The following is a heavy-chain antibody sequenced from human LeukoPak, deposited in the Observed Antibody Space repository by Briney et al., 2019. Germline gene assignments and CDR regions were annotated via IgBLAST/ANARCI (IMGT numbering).Heavy chain of an antibody. CDR3: ARDYAFDI. Sequence: SETLSLTCTVSGGSLSSGLYYWTWIRQPPGKGLEWIGHIYHSGSTYYNPSLKSRVTISVDTSKNQFSLKLSSVTAADTAVYYCARDYAFDIWGQGTMVTVSS. V-gene: IGHV4-30-2*01. CDR2: IYHSGST. J-gene: IGHJ3*02. CDR1: GGSLSSGLYY.